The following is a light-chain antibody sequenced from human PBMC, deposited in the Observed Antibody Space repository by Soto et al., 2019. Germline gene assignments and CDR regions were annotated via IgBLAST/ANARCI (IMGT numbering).Light chain of an antibody. CDR3: QQSYSTPDT. V-gene: IGKV1-39*01. Sequence: DIQMTQSPSSLSASVGDRVTITCRASQSISSYLNWYQQKPGKAPKLLIYAASSLQSGVPSRFSGSGSGTDFTLTISSLQPEDFATYYCQQSYSTPDTFGPGT. CDR1: QSISSY. CDR2: AAS. J-gene: IGKJ3*01.